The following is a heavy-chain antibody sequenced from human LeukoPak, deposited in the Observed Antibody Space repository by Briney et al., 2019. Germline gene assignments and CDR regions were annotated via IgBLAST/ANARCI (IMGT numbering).Heavy chain of an antibody. V-gene: IGHV3-7*01. J-gene: IGHJ3*02. CDR3: AGPPQASSFDI. CDR2: IKPDGSEK. D-gene: IGHD3-10*01. CDR1: GFTFSNYW. Sequence: GGSLRLSCAASGFTFSNYWMTWVRQAPGKGLEWVANIKPDGSEKNYVDSVKGRFTISRDNAKNSLYLQMSSLRAEDTAVYYCAGPPQASSFDIWGQGTMVTVSS.